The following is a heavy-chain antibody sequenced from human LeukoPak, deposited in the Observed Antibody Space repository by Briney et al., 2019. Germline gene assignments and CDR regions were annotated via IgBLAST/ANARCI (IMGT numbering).Heavy chain of an antibody. CDR1: GFTFSSYG. V-gene: IGHV3-30*02. Sequence: GGSLRLSCAASGFTFSSYGVHWVRQAPGKGLEWVAFIRYDESSKYYADSVKGRFTISRDNSKNTLYLQMNSLRAEDTAVYYCVKGLSALAAAGRYIFDYWGQGTLVTVSS. D-gene: IGHD6-13*01. CDR2: IRYDESSK. J-gene: IGHJ4*02. CDR3: VKGLSALAAAGRYIFDY.